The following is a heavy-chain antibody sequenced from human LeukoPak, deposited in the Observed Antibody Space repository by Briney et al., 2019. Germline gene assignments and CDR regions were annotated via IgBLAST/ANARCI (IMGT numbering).Heavy chain of an antibody. CDR2: INPNSGGT. D-gene: IGHD6-19*01. J-gene: IGHJ4*02. CDR1: GYTFTGYY. Sequence: VASVKVSCKASGYTFTGYYMHWVRQAPGQGLEWMGWINPNSGGTNYAQKFQGRVTMTRDTSISTAYMELSRLRSDDTAVYYCARGTRIAVAGKVDYWGQGTLVTVSS. CDR3: ARGTRIAVAGKVDY. V-gene: IGHV1-2*02.